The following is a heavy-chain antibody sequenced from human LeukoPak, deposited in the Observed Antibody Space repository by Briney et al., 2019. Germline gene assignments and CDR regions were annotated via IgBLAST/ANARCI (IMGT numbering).Heavy chain of an antibody. Sequence: SGRSLRLSCAASGFTFSSYAMHWVRQAPGKGLEWVAVISYDGSNKYYADSVKGRFTISRDNSKNTLYLQMNSLRAEDTAVYYCVREIVVAVAEHFDYWGQGTLVTVSS. J-gene: IGHJ4*02. CDR3: VREIVVAVAEHFDY. V-gene: IGHV3-30*04. CDR1: GFTFSSYA. D-gene: IGHD2-15*01. CDR2: ISYDGSNK.